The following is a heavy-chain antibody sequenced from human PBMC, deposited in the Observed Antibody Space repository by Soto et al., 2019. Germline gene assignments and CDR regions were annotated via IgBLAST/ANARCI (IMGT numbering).Heavy chain of an antibody. Sequence: EVQLVESGGGLVQPGGSLRLSCAASGFTFSSYEMNWVRQAPGKGLEWVSYISSSGSTIYYADSVKGRFTISRDNAKNSLYPQMNSLRAEDTAVYYCARSDTVAAKGFDYWGQGTLVTVSS. CDR3: ARSDTVAAKGFDY. J-gene: IGHJ4*02. CDR2: ISSSGSTI. CDR1: GFTFSSYE. D-gene: IGHD5-12*01. V-gene: IGHV3-48*03.